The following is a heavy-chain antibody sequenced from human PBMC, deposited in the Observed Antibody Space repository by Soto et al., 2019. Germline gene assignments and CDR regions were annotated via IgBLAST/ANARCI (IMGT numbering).Heavy chain of an antibody. V-gene: IGHV3-7*01. CDR3: TRDWDY. Sequence: ELQLVESGGGLVQPGGSLRLSCTVSGFIFRNYWMAWARQAPGKGLQWVAVIRQDGSETHYVDSVRGRFTISRDNAKNSLYLDTNSLRADDTAIYYCTRDWDYWGQGILVSVSS. J-gene: IGHJ4*02. CDR2: IRQDGSET. CDR1: GFIFRNYW.